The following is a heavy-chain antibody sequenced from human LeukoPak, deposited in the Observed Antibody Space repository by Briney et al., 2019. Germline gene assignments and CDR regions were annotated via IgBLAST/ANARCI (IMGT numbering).Heavy chain of an antibody. CDR1: GVSISSYL. CDR2: FYYSGRT. V-gene: IGHV4-59*08. CDR3: AASYCSGGSCYGFDEKYYFDY. Sequence: PAETLFLSCTGSGVSISSYLLSWIRQPPGKGLEWVGHFYYSGRTKYNPSPMSGVTITVDTSKHQFSLKLSSVTAGDTAVYCCAASYCSGGSCYGFDEKYYFDYWGQGTLVTVSS. D-gene: IGHD2-15*01. J-gene: IGHJ4*02.